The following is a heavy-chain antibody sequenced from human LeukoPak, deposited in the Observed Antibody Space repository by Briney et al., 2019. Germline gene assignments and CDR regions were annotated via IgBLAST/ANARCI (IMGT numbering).Heavy chain of an antibody. CDR2: IYYSGST. J-gene: IGHJ4*02. Sequence: SETLSLTCTVSGGSISSYYWGWIRQPPGKGLEWIGSIYYSGSTYYNPSLKSRVTISVDTSKNQFSLKLSSVTAADTAVYYCASEVSSSWYIDYWGQGTLVTVSS. D-gene: IGHD6-13*01. V-gene: IGHV4-39*01. CDR1: GGSISSYY. CDR3: ASEVSSSWYIDY.